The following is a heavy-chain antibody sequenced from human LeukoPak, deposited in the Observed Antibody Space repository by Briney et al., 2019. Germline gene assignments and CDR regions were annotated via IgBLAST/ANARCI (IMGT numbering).Heavy chain of an antibody. D-gene: IGHD1-26*01. CDR2: IYSSGST. J-gene: IGHJ4*02. Sequence: SETLSLTCAVSGASVSGSNYYWGWIRQPPGKGLEWIGNIYSSGSTYYNASLQSRVTISIDTSKNQFSLRLNSVTAADTAMYYCAKSGGYGLIDYWGQGTLVTVSS. CDR3: AKSGGYGLIDY. V-gene: IGHV4-39*01. CDR1: GASVSGSNYY.